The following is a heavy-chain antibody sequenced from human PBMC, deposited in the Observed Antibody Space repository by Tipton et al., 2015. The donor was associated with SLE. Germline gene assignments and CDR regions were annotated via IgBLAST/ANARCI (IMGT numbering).Heavy chain of an antibody. CDR3: ASLHSGYAFDI. CDR2: ISYDGSNK. D-gene: IGHD5-12*01. J-gene: IGHJ3*02. CDR1: GFTFSSYA. V-gene: IGHV3-30-3*01. Sequence: RSLRLSCAASGFTFSSYAMHWVRQAPGKGLEWVAVISYDGSNKYYADSVKGRFTISRDNSKNTLYLQMNSLRAEDTAVYYCASLHSGYAFDIWGQGTMVTVSS.